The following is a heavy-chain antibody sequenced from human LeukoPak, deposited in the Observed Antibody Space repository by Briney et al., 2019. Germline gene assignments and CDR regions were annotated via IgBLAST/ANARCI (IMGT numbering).Heavy chain of an antibody. J-gene: IGHJ5*02. CDR2: INPKSGGT. CDR3: AGDPRDIVVVVGLSWFDP. D-gene: IGHD2-15*01. V-gene: IGHV1-2*02. CDR1: GYTFTDYY. Sequence: GASVKVSCKASGYTFTDYYMHWVRQAPGQGLEWMGWINPKSGGTNYAQKCQGRVTMTRDTSISTAYMELSRLRSDDTAVYYCAGDPRDIVVVVGLSWFDPWGQGTLVTVSS.